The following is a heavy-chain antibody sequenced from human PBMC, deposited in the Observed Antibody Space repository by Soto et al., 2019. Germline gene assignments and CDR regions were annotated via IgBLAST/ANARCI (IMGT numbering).Heavy chain of an antibody. J-gene: IGHJ5*02. CDR3: ARDGIAAAVPGGWFDP. V-gene: IGHV4-59*01. CDR1: GGSISSYY. CDR2: IYYSGST. Sequence: PSETLSLTCTVSGGSISSYYWSWIRQPPGKGLEWIGYIYYSGSTNYNPSLKSRVTISVDTSKNQFSLKLSSVTAADTAVYYCARDGIAAAVPGGWFDPWGQGTLVTVSS. D-gene: IGHD6-13*01.